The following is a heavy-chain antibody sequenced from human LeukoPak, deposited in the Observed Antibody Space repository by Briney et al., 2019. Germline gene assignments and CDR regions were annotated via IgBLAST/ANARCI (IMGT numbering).Heavy chain of an antibody. D-gene: IGHD1-1*01. J-gene: IGHJ4*02. CDR3: ARGYEFDY. CDR1: GYTFTGYY. CDR2: INPNSGGT. V-gene: IGHV1-2*02. Sequence: ASVKVSCKASGYTFTGYYMHWVRQAPGQGLEWMGWINPNSGGTNYAQKFQGRVTMTRDTSTSTVYMELSSLRSEDTAVYYCARGYEFDYWGQGTLVTVSS.